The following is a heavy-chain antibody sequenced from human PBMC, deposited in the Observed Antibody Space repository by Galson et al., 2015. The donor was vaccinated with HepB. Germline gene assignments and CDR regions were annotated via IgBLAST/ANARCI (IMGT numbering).Heavy chain of an antibody. J-gene: IGHJ4*02. V-gene: IGHV3-23*01. D-gene: IGHD3-22*01. CDR1: GFTFSSYA. CDR3: AKTDSRGYYYGGGFDY. Sequence: SLRLSCAASGFTFSSYAMSWVRQAPGKGLEWVSAISDSGDSTYFADSVKGRFTISRDNSKNTLYLQMNSLRAEDTAVYYCAKTDSRGYYYGGGFDYWGQGTLVAVSS. CDR2: ISDSGDST.